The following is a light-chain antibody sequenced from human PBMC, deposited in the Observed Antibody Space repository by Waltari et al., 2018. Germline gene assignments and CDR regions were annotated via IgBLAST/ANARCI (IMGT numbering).Light chain of an antibody. J-gene: IGKJ1*01. V-gene: IGKV3-15*01. Sequence: EVVMTQSPATLSVSPGERATLSCRASQSVSTNLAWYQQKPGQAPRLLIYGASTRATGFPARFSGGGSGTEFSLTISSLQSEDCAVYFCQQYNSWPQTFGQGTKVEI. CDR3: QQYNSWPQT. CDR1: QSVSTN. CDR2: GAS.